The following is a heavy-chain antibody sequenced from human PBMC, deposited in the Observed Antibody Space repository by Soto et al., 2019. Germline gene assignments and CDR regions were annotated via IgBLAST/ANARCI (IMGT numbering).Heavy chain of an antibody. D-gene: IGHD3-10*01. CDR2: LYSGST. Sequence: QLQLQESGPGLVKPSETLSLTCAVSGASISRGGFHWGWIRQPPGQGLEWIGSLYSGSTYYNPSLKSRVTIPADTSKSEFSLRLTSVTAADTAVYYCARRGSGHTFDYWGQGTLVTVSS. V-gene: IGHV4-39*01. CDR3: ARRGSGHTFDY. CDR1: GASISRGGFH. J-gene: IGHJ4*02.